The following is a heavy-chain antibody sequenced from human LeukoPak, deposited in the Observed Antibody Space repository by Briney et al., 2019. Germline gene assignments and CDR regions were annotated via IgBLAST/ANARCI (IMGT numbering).Heavy chain of an antibody. V-gene: IGHV1-2*02. D-gene: IGHD3-3*01. CDR1: GYTFTSYG. Sequence: ASVKVSCKTSGYTFTSYGISWVRQAPGQGLEWMGWINPNSGGTNYAQKFQGRVTMTRDTSISTAYMEQSRLRSDDTTVYYCARVKGLRSGDIWGQGTMVTVSS. CDR3: ARVKGLRSGDI. J-gene: IGHJ3*02. CDR2: INPNSGGT.